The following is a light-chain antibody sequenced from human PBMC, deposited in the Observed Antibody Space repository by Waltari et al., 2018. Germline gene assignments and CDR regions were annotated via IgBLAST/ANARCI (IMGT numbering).Light chain of an antibody. CDR3: LQDYKYPRT. V-gene: IGKV1-6*02. CDR2: AAS. CDR1: QGIGND. J-gene: IGKJ1*01. Sequence: IQMTQSPSSLSASVGDRVTISCRASQGIGNDLGWYQQKPGTAPKLLIYAASTLQSGVPSRFSGSGSGTDFTLTISSLQPEDFATYYCLQDYKYPRTFGQGTKVEIK.